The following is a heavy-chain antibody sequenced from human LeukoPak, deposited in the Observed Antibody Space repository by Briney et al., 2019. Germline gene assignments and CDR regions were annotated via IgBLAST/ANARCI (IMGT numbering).Heavy chain of an antibody. Sequence: GGSLRLSCAASGLTVSSSYMSWVRQAPGKWLEWVSIIYNDGSTYYADSMKGRFTISRDNSKNTLYLQVNSLRAEDTAMYYCARNILFAFVIWGQGTMVTVSS. CDR2: IYNDGST. D-gene: IGHD2/OR15-2a*01. CDR3: ARNILFAFVI. V-gene: IGHV3-53*01. CDR1: GLTVSSSY. J-gene: IGHJ3*02.